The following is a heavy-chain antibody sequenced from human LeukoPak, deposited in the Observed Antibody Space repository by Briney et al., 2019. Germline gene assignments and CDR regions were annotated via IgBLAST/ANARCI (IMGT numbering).Heavy chain of an antibody. J-gene: IGHJ4*02. CDR3: AKSRGYCYEKSGPADY. CDR2: IWYDGSIK. D-gene: IGHD3-22*01. V-gene: IGHV3-33*06. Sequence: PGRSLRLSCAASGFSFSSYGMHWVRQAPGKGLEWVAVIWYDGSIKYYGDSVKGRFTISRDNSKNTLYLQMNSLSAEDTAVYYCAKSRGYCYEKSGPADYWGQGTLVTVSS. CDR1: GFSFSSYG.